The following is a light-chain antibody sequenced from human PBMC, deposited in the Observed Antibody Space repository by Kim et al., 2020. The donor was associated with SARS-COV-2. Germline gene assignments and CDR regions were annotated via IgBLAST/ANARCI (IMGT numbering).Light chain of an antibody. Sequence: STGQSATLSCRASQSVSNGYLACYQQNPGQAPRRLMYGASSRATGVPDRFSGSWSETVFTLTSSRLWADDFAVYYCQQYHRSPWTFGQGTKVDIK. CDR3: QQYHRSPWT. CDR1: QSVSNGY. J-gene: IGKJ1*01. CDR2: GAS. V-gene: IGKV3-20*01.